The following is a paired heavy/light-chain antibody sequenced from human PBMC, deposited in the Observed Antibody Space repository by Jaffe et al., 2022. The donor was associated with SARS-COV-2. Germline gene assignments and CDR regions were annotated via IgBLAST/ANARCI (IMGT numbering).Light chain of an antibody. CDR1: SLRTYY. Sequence: SSELTQDPAVSVGLGQTVRITCQGDSLRTYYASWYQQKPGQAPVLVIYGKNSRPSGIPDRFSGSSSGNTASLTITGTQAEDEADYYCNSRDSSGNHVVFGGGTKLTVL. CDR3: NSRDSSGNHVV. J-gene: IGLJ2*01. CDR2: GKN. V-gene: IGLV3-19*01.
Heavy chain of an antibody. CDR1: GDSVSSGNYY. Sequence: QVQLQESGPGPVKPSETLSLTCTVSGDSVSSGNYYWSWVRQPPGKGLEWIGYIYYSGSTNYNPSLKSRVTISVDTSKNQFSLRLTSVTAADTAVYYCARSGGSTFFSLWSWGQGTLVTVSS. J-gene: IGHJ5*02. CDR2: IYYSGST. D-gene: IGHD2-21*01. CDR3: ARSGGSTFFSLWS. V-gene: IGHV4-61*01.